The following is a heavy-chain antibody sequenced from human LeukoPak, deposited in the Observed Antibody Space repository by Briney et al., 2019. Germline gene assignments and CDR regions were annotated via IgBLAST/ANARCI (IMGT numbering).Heavy chain of an antibody. Sequence: SETLSLTCAVSAASISNYYWSWIRQAPGKGLEWIGYIYYSGSTNYNPSLKSRVTISVDTSKNQFSLKLSSVTAADTAVYYCARHVGYTKIDKGYFDYWGQGTLVTVSS. CDR1: AASISNYY. CDR3: ARHVGYTKIDKGYFDY. V-gene: IGHV4-59*08. D-gene: IGHD3-22*01. J-gene: IGHJ4*02. CDR2: IYYSGST.